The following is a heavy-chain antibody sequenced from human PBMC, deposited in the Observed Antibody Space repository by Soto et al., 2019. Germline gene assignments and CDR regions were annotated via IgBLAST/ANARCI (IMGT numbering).Heavy chain of an antibody. CDR1: GFTFNSYA. Sequence: EVQLLESGGGLVQPGGSLRLSCAGSGFTFNSYAMSWVRQAPGKGLEWVSGISGRGDSTYYADSVKGRFTISRDNSKNTLYLQMNSLRAEDTAVYYCAKDRGYYYGSGNYIYYFDYWGQGAPVTVSS. CDR3: AKDRGYYYGSGNYIYYFDY. D-gene: IGHD3-10*01. V-gene: IGHV3-23*01. CDR2: ISGRGDST. J-gene: IGHJ4*02.